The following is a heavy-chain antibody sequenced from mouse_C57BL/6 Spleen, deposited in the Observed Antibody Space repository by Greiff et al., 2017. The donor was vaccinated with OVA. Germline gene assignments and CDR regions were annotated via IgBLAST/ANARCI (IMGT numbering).Heavy chain of an antibody. V-gene: IGHV14-4*01. J-gene: IGHJ3*01. D-gene: IGHD2-12*01. CDR1: GFNIKDDY. Sequence: EVQLQQSGAELVRPGASVKLSCTASGFNIKDDYMHWVKQRPEQGLEWIGWIDPENGDTESASKFQGKATITADTSSNTAYLQLSSLTSEDTAVYYCTTAYYTWFAYWGQGTLVTVSA. CDR3: TTAYYTWFAY. CDR2: IDPENGDT.